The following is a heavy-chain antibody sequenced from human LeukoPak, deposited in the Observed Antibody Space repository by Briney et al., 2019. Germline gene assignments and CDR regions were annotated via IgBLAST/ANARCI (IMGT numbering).Heavy chain of an antibody. D-gene: IGHD4-11*01. CDR2: IDPNSGGT. J-gene: IGHJ4*02. CDR1: GYTFTCYY. CDR3: RRIGGSGNYGAFDY. Sequence: ASVKVSCKTSGYTFTCYYMHWVRQAPGQGLEWMGWIDPNSGGTNSAQKFQGRVTMTRDTSISTTYMELRRLTSVDTAIYYSRRIGGSGNYGAFDYWGQGTLVTVSS. V-gene: IGHV1-2*02.